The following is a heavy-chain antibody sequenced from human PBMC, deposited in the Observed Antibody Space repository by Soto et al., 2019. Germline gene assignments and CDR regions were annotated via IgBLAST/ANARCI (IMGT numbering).Heavy chain of an antibody. J-gene: IGHJ4*02. D-gene: IGHD6-19*01. CDR1: GGSISSGGYY. Sequence: PSETLSLTCTVSGGSISSGGYYWSWIRQHPGKGLEWIGYIYYSGSTYYNPSLKSRVTISVDTSKNQFSLKLNSVTAADTAVYYCARDLVAGMLTYWGQGTLVTVSS. CDR3: ARDLVAGMLTY. CDR2: IYYSGST. V-gene: IGHV4-31*03.